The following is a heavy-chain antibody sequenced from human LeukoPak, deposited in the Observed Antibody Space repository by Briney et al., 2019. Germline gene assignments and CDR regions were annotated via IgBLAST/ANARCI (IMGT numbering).Heavy chain of an antibody. CDR1: GYTFTGYY. CDR3: ARGQQWLIDY. D-gene: IGHD6-19*01. CDR2: INPNSGGT. Sequence: ASVKVSCKASGYTFTGYYMHWVRQAPGQGLEWMGWINPNSGGTNYAQEFQGRVTMTRDTSISTAYMELSRLRSDDTAVYYCARGQQWLIDYWGQGTLVTVSS. J-gene: IGHJ4*02. V-gene: IGHV1-2*02.